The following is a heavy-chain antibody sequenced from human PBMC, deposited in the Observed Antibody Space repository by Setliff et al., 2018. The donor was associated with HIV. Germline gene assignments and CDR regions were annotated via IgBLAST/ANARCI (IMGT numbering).Heavy chain of an antibody. CDR1: GDTDLY. CDR3: ARPSAGGGYNYWYFDL. CDR2: IHASGKA. D-gene: IGHD5-12*01. J-gene: IGHJ2*01. Sequence: SETLSLTCTVSGDTDLYWSWIRQSPGKGLEWIGYIHASGKANYNPSLKSRVTISLDTSKMQFSLKLSSVTAADTAVYYCARPSAGGGYNYWYFDLWGRGTLVTVSS. V-gene: IGHV4-4*09.